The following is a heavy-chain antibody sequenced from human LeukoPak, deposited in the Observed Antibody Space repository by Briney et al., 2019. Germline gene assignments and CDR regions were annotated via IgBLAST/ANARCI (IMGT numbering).Heavy chain of an antibody. D-gene: IGHD3-22*01. CDR3: ARFTPYYYDSSGYYPPDY. V-gene: IGHV1-18*01. Sequence: ASVKVSCKASGYTFTTYGINWVRQAPGQGLEWMGWISAYNGNTNYAQKLQGRVTMTTDTSTSTAYMELRSLRSDDTAVYYCARFTPYYYDSSGYYPPDYWGQGTLVTVSS. CDR2: ISAYNGNT. J-gene: IGHJ4*02. CDR1: GYTFTTYG.